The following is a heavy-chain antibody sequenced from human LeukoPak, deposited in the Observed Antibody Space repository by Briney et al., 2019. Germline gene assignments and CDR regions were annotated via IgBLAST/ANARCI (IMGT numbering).Heavy chain of an antibody. Sequence: SETLSLTCTVSGGSIRSYYWNWIRQPPGRGLEWIGYTYYSGSTNYNPSLKSRVTISVDTSKNQFSLKLSSVTAADTAVYYCATSANSGPSPKEDYWGQGTLVTVSS. V-gene: IGHV4-59*08. D-gene: IGHD1-26*01. J-gene: IGHJ4*02. CDR3: ATSANSGPSPKEDY. CDR1: GGSIRSYY. CDR2: TYYSGST.